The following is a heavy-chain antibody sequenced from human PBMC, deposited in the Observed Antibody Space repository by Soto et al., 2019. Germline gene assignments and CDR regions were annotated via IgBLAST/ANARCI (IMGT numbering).Heavy chain of an antibody. D-gene: IGHD1-26*01. V-gene: IGHV4-34*01. CDR2: INHSGST. J-gene: IGHJ4*02. CDR3: GRYGGSIRAYDY. Sequence: HVQLQQWGAGLLKPSETLSLTCAVYGGSFSGYYWSWIRQPPGKGLEWIGEINHSGSTNYNPSLKSRVTISVDPSKNQSALKLSSVTAAATAVYYCGRYGGSIRAYDYWGQGTLVTVSS. CDR1: GGSFSGYY.